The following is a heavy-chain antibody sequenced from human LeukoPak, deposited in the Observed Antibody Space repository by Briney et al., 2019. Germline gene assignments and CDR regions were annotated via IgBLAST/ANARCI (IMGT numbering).Heavy chain of an antibody. CDR3: ASTRGPFTTSGGAFDV. CDR2: IYHTGTT. J-gene: IGHJ3*01. Sequence: SQTLSLTCSVSGDSVTNDGYYWTWIRQLPGKGLQFIGYIYHTGTTYYNPSLESRLSISVDTSKNQFSLKLTSVTVADTALYYCASTRGPFTTSGGAFDVWGQGTTVTVSS. D-gene: IGHD1-1*01. CDR1: GDSVTNDGYY. V-gene: IGHV4-31*03.